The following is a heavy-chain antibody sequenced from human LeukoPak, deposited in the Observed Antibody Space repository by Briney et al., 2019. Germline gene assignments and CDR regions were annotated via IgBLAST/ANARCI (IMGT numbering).Heavy chain of an antibody. V-gene: IGHV4-39*01. Sequence: PSETLSLTCTVSGGSISSGSYYWGWIRQPPGKGLEWLGSIYYSGSTHYNPSLKSRVTISVDTSKNQFSLKLSSVTAADTAVYYCARGANFYYYGMDVWGQGTTVTVSS. CDR1: GGSISSGSYY. D-gene: IGHD4/OR15-4a*01. CDR3: ARGANFYYYGMDV. J-gene: IGHJ6*02. CDR2: IYYSGST.